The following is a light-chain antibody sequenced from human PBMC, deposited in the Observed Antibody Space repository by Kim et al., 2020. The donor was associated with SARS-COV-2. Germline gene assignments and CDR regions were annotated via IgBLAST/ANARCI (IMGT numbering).Light chain of an antibody. CDR3: QQYFTYRLT. V-gene: IGKV1-5*01. J-gene: IGKJ4*01. CDR2: DAS. Sequence: ASVGDRVTITCRASENINARLAWYQHKTGKAPTLLIYDASTLNSGVPSGFSGSGSGTEFTLTINSLRPDDFATYCCQQYFTYRLTFGGGTKVDIK. CDR1: ENINAR.